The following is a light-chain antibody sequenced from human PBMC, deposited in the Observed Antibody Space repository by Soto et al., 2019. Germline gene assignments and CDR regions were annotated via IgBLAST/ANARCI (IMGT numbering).Light chain of an antibody. CDR1: QSVSSY. CDR3: QQYYSYPPT. J-gene: IGKJ4*01. CDR2: AAS. Sequence: IQMTQSPSTLSASVGDIVTITCRASQSVSSYLNWYQHKPGKAPKLLIYAASTLQSGVPSRFSGSGSGTDFTLTISCLQSEDFATYYCQQYYSYPPTFGGGTKVDI. V-gene: IGKV1-39*01.